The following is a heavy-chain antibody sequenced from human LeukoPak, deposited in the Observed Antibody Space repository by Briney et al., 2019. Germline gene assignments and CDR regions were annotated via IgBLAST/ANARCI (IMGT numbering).Heavy chain of an antibody. CDR3: ARESNINNWFDP. J-gene: IGHJ5*02. CDR2: IYYSGST. D-gene: IGHD2/OR15-2a*01. Sequence: SETLSLTCTVSGGSISSSSYYWGWIRQPPGKGLEWIGSIYYSGSTYYNPSLKSRVTISVDTSKNQFSLKLSSVTAADTAVYYCARESNINNWFDPWGQGTLVTVSS. CDR1: GGSISSSSYY. V-gene: IGHV4-39*07.